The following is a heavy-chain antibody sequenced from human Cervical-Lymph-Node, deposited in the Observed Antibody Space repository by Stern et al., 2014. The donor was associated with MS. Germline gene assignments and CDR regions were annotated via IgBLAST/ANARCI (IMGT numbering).Heavy chain of an antibody. V-gene: IGHV2-5*02. CDR1: GFSLSTNGLG. J-gene: IGHJ4*02. Sequence: QVTLRESGPALVKPTQTLTLTCTFSGFSLSTNGLGVGWIRQPPGEALEWLAYIYWDDQKRYSPSLKSRLTITKDTSKNQVVLTLTNVDPVDTATYYCAHRTAGPFDYWGQGTLVTVSS. CDR2: IYWDDQK. CDR3: AHRTAGPFDY.